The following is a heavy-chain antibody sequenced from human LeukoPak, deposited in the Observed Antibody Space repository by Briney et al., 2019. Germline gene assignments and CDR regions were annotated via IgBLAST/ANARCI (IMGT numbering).Heavy chain of an antibody. V-gene: IGHV3-15*01. CDR2: IKSKTDGGTT. J-gene: IGHJ4*02. CDR1: GFTFSNAW. Sequence: GGPLRLSCAASGFTFSNAWMSWVRQAPGKGLEWVGRIKSKTDGGTTDYAAPVKGRFTISRDDSKNTLYLQMNSLKTEDTAVYYCTTDKGGSSWSEYFDYWGQGTLVTVSS. D-gene: IGHD6-13*01. CDR3: TTDKGGSSWSEYFDY.